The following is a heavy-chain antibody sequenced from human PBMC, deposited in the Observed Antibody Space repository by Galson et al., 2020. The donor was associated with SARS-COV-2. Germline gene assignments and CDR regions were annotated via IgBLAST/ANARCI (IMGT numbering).Heavy chain of an antibody. V-gene: IGHV1-46*01. CDR2: INPRDDIT. Sequence: ASVKVSCKTSGYTFTSYHLHWVRQAPGQGLECVGIINPRDDITTYAQKFQGRVTVTRDTSTSTVYMELSSLRREDTAVYFCAREWGDISSSVFDYWGRGTLVTVSS. J-gene: IGHJ4*02. CDR3: AREWGDISSSVFDY. D-gene: IGHD2-21*02. CDR1: GYTFTSYH.